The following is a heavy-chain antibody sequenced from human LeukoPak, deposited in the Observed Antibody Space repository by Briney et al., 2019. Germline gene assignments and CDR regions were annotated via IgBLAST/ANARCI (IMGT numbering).Heavy chain of an antibody. CDR2: INPNSGGT. V-gene: IGHV1-2*02. D-gene: IGHD3-22*01. CDR3: ARDVHYYDSSGYYGY. CDR1: GYTFTGYY. J-gene: IGHJ4*02. Sequence: GASVKVSCKASGYTFTGYYMHWVRQAPGQGLEWMGWINPNSGGTNYAQKFQGRVTMTRDTSISTAYMELSRLRSDDTAVYYCARDVHYYDSSGYYGYWGQGTLVTVSS.